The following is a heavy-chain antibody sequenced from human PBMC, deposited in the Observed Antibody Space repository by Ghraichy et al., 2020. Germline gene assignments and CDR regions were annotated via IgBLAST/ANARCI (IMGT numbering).Heavy chain of an antibody. CDR3: ARAGINYDFWSGYYLRYFDY. D-gene: IGHD3-3*01. Sequence: RQPAGRGVEWIGEIKHSGSTNYNPSLKSRVTISVDTSKNQFSLKLSSVTAADTAVYYCARAGINYDFWSGYYLRYFDYWGQGTLVTVSS. J-gene: IGHJ4*02. V-gene: IGHV4-34*01. CDR2: IKHSGST.